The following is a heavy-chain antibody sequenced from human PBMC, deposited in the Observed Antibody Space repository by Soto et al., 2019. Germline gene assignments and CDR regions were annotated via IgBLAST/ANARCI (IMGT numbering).Heavy chain of an antibody. D-gene: IGHD6-6*01. CDR3: ARDIEYSSSRPDY. CDR1: GFTFSSYA. J-gene: IGHJ4*02. CDR2: ISYDGSNK. Sequence: QVQLVESGGGVVQPGRSLRLSCAASGFTFSSYAMHWVRQAPGKGLEWVAVISYDGSNKYYADSVKGRFTISRDNSKNTRYLQMNSLRAEDTAVYYCARDIEYSSSRPDYWGQGTLVTVSS. V-gene: IGHV3-30-3*01.